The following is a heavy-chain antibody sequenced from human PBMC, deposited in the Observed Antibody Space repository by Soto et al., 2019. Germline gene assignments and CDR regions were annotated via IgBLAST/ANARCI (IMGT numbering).Heavy chain of an antibody. D-gene: IGHD2-15*01. CDR3: ASGAPLVAATTYYYYGMDV. Sequence: SETLSLTCTVSGGSISSYYWSWIRQPPGKGLEWIGYIYYSGSTNYNPSLESRVTISVDTSKNQFSLKLSSVTAADTAVYYCASGAPLVAATTYYYYGMDVWGQGTTVTSP. CDR2: IYYSGST. CDR1: GGSISSYY. J-gene: IGHJ6*02. V-gene: IGHV4-59*01.